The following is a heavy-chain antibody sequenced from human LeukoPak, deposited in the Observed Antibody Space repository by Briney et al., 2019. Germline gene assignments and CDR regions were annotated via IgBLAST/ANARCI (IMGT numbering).Heavy chain of an antibody. J-gene: IGHJ5*02. V-gene: IGHV4-59*01. CDR3: ARGMEWLGKLWFDP. CDR1: GGSISSYY. D-gene: IGHD6-19*01. Sequence: SETLSLTCTVSGGSISSYYWSWIRQPPGKGLEWIGYIYYSGSTNYNPSLESRVTISVDTSKNQFSLKLSSVTAADTAVYYCARGMEWLGKLWFDPWGQGTLVTVSS. CDR2: IYYSGST.